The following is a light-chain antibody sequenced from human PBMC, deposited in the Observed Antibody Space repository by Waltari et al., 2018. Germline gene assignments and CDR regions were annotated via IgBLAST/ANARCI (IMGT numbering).Light chain of an antibody. CDR2: GNS. CDR3: QSYDSSLSGYV. CDR1: SSNIGAGYD. J-gene: IGLJ1*01. Sequence: QSVLTQPPSVSGAPGQRVTISCTGSSSNIGAGYDVHWYQQLPGTAPKLLIYGNSNRTSGVPDRFSVSKSGTSASLDITGLQAEDEADYYCQSYDSSLSGYVFGTGTKVTVL. V-gene: IGLV1-40*01.